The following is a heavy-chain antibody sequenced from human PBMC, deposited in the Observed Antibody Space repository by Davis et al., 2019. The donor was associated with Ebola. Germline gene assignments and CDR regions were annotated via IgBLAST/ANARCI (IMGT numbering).Heavy chain of an antibody. CDR3: ARDLGVAGTGRYFQH. D-gene: IGHD6-19*01. CDR2: FDPEDGET. CDR1: EYTLTELP. V-gene: IGHV1-24*01. J-gene: IGHJ1*01. Sequence: AASVKVSCTVYEYTLTELPMHWVRQAPGKGLEWMGGFDPEDGETIYAQKFQGRVTITADESTSTAYMELSSLRSEDTAVYYCARDLGVAGTGRYFQHWGQGTLVTVSS.